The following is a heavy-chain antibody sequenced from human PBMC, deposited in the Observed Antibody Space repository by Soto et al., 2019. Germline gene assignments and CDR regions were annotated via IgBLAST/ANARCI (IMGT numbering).Heavy chain of an antibody. CDR3: AKVATYYYGSGSYRNPDFDY. J-gene: IGHJ4*02. CDR2: ISGSGGST. V-gene: IGHV3-23*01. CDR1: GFTFSSYA. D-gene: IGHD3-10*01. Sequence: GGSLRLSCAASGFTFSSYAMSWVRQAPGKGLEWVSAISGSGGSTYYADSVKGRFTISRDNSKNTLYLQMNSLRAEDTAVYYCAKVATYYYGSGSYRNPDFDYWGQGTLVTVSS.